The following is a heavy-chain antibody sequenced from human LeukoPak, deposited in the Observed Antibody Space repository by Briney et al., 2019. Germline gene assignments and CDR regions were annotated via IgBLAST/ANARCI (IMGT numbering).Heavy chain of an antibody. CDR3: ARVRSYGTFDY. V-gene: IGHV3-53*01. Sequence: GGSLRLSCAASGFTVSSNYMSWVRQAPGKGLEWVSVIYSGGGTYYADSVKGRFTISRDNSKNTLYLQMNSLRAEDTAVYYCARVRSYGTFDYWGQGTLVTVSS. J-gene: IGHJ4*02. CDR1: GFTVSSNY. D-gene: IGHD5-18*01. CDR2: IYSGGGT.